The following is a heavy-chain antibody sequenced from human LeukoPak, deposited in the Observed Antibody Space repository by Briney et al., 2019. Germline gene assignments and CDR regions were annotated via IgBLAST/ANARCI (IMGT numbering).Heavy chain of an antibody. V-gene: IGHV4-39*01. CDR2: IFYSGNT. CDR3: ARADIVGWADP. CDR1: GGSINSSSYY. D-gene: IGHD2-21*01. J-gene: IGHJ5*02. Sequence: PSETLSLTCTVSGGSINSSSYYWGWIRQPPGKGLEWIGSIFYSGNTYDNPSLKSRVTISVDTSKNQFSLKLNSVTAADTAVYYCARADIVGWADPWGQGTLVTVSS.